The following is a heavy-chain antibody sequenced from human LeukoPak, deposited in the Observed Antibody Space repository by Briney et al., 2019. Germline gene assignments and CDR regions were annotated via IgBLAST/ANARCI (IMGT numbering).Heavy chain of an antibody. V-gene: IGHV3-11*01. J-gene: IGHJ4*02. D-gene: IGHD6-13*01. CDR1: GFTFSDCY. Sequence: PGGSLRLSCAASGFTFSDCYMSWIPQAPGKGLEWVSYISSSGSTIYYADSVKGRFTISRDNAKNSLYLQMNSLRAEDTAVYYCARLTADGRLYFVDWGPGTLVTVSS. CDR3: ARLTADGRLYFVD. CDR2: ISSSGSTI.